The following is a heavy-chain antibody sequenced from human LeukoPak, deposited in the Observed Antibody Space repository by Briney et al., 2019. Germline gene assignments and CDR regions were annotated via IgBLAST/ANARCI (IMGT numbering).Heavy chain of an antibody. CDR1: GGSFSGYY. CDR3: ARGSRITIFGVTKIGTNWFDP. V-gene: IGHV4-34*01. J-gene: IGHJ5*02. Sequence: PSETLSLTCAVYGGSFSGYYWSWIRQPPGKGLEWIGEINHSGSTNYNPSLKSRVTISVDTSKNQFSLKLSFVTAADTAVYYCARGSRITIFGVTKIGTNWFDPWGQGTLVTVSS. D-gene: IGHD3-3*01. CDR2: INHSGST.